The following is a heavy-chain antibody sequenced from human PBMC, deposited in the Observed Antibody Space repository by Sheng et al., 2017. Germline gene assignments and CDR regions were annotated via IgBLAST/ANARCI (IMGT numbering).Heavy chain of an antibody. Sequence: EVRLVESGGGLVQPGRSLRLSCAASGFTFDDYAMHWVRQAPGKGLEWVSGISWNSDSLGYADSVKGRFTISRDNAKNSLYLQMNSLRAEDMAFYYCAKSAGSNWPSYFDYWGQGTLVTVSS. V-gene: IGHV3-9*03. D-gene: IGHD1-1*01. J-gene: IGHJ4*02. CDR3: AKSAGSNWPSYFDY. CDR2: ISWNSDSL. CDR1: GFTFDDYA.